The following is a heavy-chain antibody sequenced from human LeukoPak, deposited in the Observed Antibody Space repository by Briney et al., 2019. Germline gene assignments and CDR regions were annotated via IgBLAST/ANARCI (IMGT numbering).Heavy chain of an antibody. D-gene: IGHD6-19*01. J-gene: IGHJ4*02. CDR2: ISGRGTST. CDR1: GFTFSSYA. V-gene: IGHV3-23*01. CDR3: AKDEQWLAYYFDY. Sequence: PGGSLRLSCAASGFTFSSYAMSWVRQAPGKGLEWVSAISGRGTSTYYADSVKGRFTISGDNSKNTLYLQMNSLRAGDTAVYYCAKDEQWLAYYFDYWGQGTLVTVSS.